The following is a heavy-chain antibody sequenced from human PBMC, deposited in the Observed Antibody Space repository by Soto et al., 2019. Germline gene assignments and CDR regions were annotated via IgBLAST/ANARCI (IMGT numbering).Heavy chain of an antibody. J-gene: IGHJ4*02. CDR3: ARQGEGFYQRQIDF. D-gene: IGHD3-10*01. CDR1: GFTFTSYW. CDR2: VFPGDSDT. Sequence: PGESLKISCKGSGFTFTSYWIAWVRQMPGKGPEWMGVVFPGDSDTRYSPSFQGQVIISADKSTSTAYLQWSSLKASDSAIYHCARQGEGFYQRQIDFWGQGTLVKVSS. V-gene: IGHV5-51*01.